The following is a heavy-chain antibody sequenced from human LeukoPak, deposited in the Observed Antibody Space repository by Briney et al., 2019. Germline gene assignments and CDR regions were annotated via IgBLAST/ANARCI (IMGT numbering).Heavy chain of an antibody. CDR3: ARTDCSGSSCYKIYYFDY. CDR2: IYSGGTT. Sequence: GGSLRLSCAASGFTVSNNYMSWVRQAPGKGLEWVPVIYSGGTTYYADSVKGRFTISRDNSKNTLYLQMNSLRAEDTAVYYCARTDCSGSSCYKIYYFDYWGQGTLVTVSS. CDR1: GFTVSNNY. J-gene: IGHJ4*02. D-gene: IGHD2-15*01. V-gene: IGHV3-53*01.